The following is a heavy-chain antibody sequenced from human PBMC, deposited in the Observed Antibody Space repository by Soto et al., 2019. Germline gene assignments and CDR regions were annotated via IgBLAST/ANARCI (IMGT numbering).Heavy chain of an antibody. Sequence: EVQLVESGGGSVQPGESLRLSCAASGFPFSSYWIHWVRQAPGKGLLWVSRIKYDGTITNYTDSLKGRLTISRDNVKNTVYMQMNSLRVEYTAGYHCARGAKGGYYVDVWGKGTTVTVSS. J-gene: IGHJ6*03. CDR3: ARGAKGGYYVDV. V-gene: IGHV3-74*01. CDR1: GFPFSSYW. D-gene: IGHD6-13*01. CDR2: IKYDGTIT.